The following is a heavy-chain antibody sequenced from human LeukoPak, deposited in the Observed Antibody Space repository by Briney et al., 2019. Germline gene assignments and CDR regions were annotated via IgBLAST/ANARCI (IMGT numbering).Heavy chain of an antibody. V-gene: IGHV3-30-3*01. CDR3: ARETTESVQTKDRMDYGDSGSASSLYYYYYGMDV. CDR2: ISYDGSNK. CDR1: GFTFSTYA. D-gene: IGHD4-17*01. Sequence: SGGSLRLSCAASGFTFSTYAMHWVRQAPGKGLEWVAVISYDGSNKYYADSVKGRFTISRDNSKNTLYLQMNSLRAEDTAVYYCARETTESVQTKDRMDYGDSGSASSLYYYYYGMDVWGQGTTVTVSS. J-gene: IGHJ6*02.